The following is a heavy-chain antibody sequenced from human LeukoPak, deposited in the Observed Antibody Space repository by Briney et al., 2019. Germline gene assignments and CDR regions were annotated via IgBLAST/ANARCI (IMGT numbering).Heavy chain of an antibody. CDR3: AKYYDFSGG. V-gene: IGHV3-21*01. Sequence: PGGSLRLSCAASGFTFSSYSMNWVRQAPGKGLEWVSSISSSSSYKYYADSVKGRFTISRDNAKNSLYLQMNSLRAEDTAVYYCAKYYDFSGGWGQGTLVTVSS. CDR2: ISSSSSYK. J-gene: IGHJ4*02. CDR1: GFTFSSYS. D-gene: IGHD3-3*01.